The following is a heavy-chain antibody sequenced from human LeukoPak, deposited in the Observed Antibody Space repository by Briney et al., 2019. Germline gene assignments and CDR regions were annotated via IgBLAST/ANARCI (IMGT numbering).Heavy chain of an antibody. Sequence: SDTLSLTCAVSGYSISSSNWWGWIRQPPGKGLGWIGYIYYSGSIYYNPSLKSRVTMSVDTSKNQFSLKLSSVTAVDTAVYYCARTMSSSHTVYGMDVWGQGTTVTVSS. CDR1: GYSISSSNW. D-gene: IGHD2-2*02. CDR3: ARTMSSSHTVYGMDV. J-gene: IGHJ6*02. V-gene: IGHV4-28*05. CDR2: IYYSGSI.